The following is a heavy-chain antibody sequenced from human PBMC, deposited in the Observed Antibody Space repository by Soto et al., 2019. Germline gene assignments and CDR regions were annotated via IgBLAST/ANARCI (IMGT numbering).Heavy chain of an antibody. CDR2: IYHSGST. D-gene: IGHD3-10*01. J-gene: IGHJ4*02. Sequence: QLQLQESGSGLVKPSQTLSLTCAVSGGSISSGGYSWSWIRQPPGKGLEWIGYIYHSGSTYYNPSPESRVTIPVDRSKTQFSLKLSPVTAADTAVYYCARAPPDYYGSGSFFDYWGQGTLVTVSS. V-gene: IGHV4-30-2*01. CDR3: ARAPPDYYGSGSFFDY. CDR1: GGSISSGGYS.